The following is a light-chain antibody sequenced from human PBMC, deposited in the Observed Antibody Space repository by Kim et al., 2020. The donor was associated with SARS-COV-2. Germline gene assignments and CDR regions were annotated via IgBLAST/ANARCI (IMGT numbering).Light chain of an antibody. J-gene: IGLJ2*01. CDR3: QTWKSSTVV. V-gene: IGLV3-1*01. CDR2: QDT. Sequence: SVSPGQTAVITGCGDGMGAKHSCWFRQKPGQSPEFGIFQDTMRPAGFPERLAGSDSGNTAPLTVSGSRAMIVADYSCQTWKSSTVVFGGGTQLTVL. CDR1: GMGAKH.